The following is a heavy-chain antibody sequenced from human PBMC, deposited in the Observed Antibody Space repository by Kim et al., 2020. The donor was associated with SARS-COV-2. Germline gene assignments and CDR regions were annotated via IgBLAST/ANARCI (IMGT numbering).Heavy chain of an antibody. V-gene: IGHV3-21*06. Sequence: DYADSVTGRFTISRDDDTNSLFLQMNSLRAEDTATYYCARVDGSGTYTLDYWGQGTRVTVSS. J-gene: IGHJ4*02. D-gene: IGHD3-10*01. CDR3: ARVDGSGTYTLDY.